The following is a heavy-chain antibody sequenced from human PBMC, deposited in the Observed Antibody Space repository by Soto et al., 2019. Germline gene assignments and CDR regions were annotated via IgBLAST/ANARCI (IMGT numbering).Heavy chain of an antibody. Sequence: PGGSLRLSCAASGFTFSSYGMHWVRQAPGKGLEWVAVISYDGSNKYYADSVKGRFTISRDNSKNTLYLQMNSLRAEDMAVYYCAKSLEDCTNGVCPDGDLGAFDIWGQGTMVTVSS. D-gene: IGHD2-8*01. CDR3: AKSLEDCTNGVCPDGDLGAFDI. CDR1: GFTFSSYG. V-gene: IGHV3-30*18. CDR2: ISYDGSNK. J-gene: IGHJ3*02.